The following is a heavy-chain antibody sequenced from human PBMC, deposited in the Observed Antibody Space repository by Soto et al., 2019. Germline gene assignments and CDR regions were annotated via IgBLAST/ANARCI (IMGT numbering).Heavy chain of an antibody. V-gene: IGHV1-18*04. D-gene: IGHD1-1*01. CDR1: GYTFTTYG. CDR2: ISPYNGTT. CDR3: ARDGERDTGLNFYYYLHGMDA. J-gene: IGHJ6*02. Sequence: VKVSCKASGYTFTTYGISWVRQAPGQGLEWMGWISPYNGTTKYAEKFQGEMTMTTDTATGTAYMDLRSLRSDDTAVYYCARDGERDTGLNFYYYLHGMDAWGQGTRVTVSS.